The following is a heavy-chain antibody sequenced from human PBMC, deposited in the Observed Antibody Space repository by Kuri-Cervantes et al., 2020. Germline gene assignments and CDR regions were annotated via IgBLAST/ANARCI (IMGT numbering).Heavy chain of an antibody. CDR3: ARDQFDYDSSGIFDY. CDR2: IWYDGSNK. CDR1: GFTFSSYG. Sequence: LSLTCAASGFTFSSYGMHWVRQAPGKGLEWVAVIWYDGSNKYYADSVKGRFTISRDNSKNTLYLQMNSLRSEDTAVYYCARDQFDYDSSGIFDYWGQGTLVTVSS. J-gene: IGHJ4*02. D-gene: IGHD3-22*01. V-gene: IGHV3-30*19.